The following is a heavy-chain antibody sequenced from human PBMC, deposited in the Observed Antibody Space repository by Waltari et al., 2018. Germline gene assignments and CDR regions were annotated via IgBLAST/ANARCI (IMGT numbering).Heavy chain of an antibody. CDR2: IKYDGSKK. Sequence: EVQLVESGGGLVQPGGSLRLSCAASEFTFSDYWMSWVRQAPGKGMEGVANIKYDGSKKYYVDSVKGRFTSSRDNAKSSLYVQMNSLRVEDTAIYYCARGANLDVWGQGTTVTVSS. CDR3: ARGANLDV. J-gene: IGHJ6*02. V-gene: IGHV3-7*01. CDR1: EFTFSDYW.